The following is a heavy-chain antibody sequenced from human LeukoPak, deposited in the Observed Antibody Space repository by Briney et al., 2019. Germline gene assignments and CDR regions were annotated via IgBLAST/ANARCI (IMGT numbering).Heavy chain of an antibody. CDR1: GFTFDDYA. D-gene: IGHD3-22*01. CDR2: ISWNSGSI. V-gene: IGHV3-9*01. J-gene: IGHJ3*02. Sequence: GRSLRLSCAASGFTFDDYAMHWVRQAPGKGLEWVSGISWNSGSIGYADSVKGRFTISRDNAKNSLCLQMNSLRAEDTALYYCAKDNYYDSSGLTMGAFDIWGQGTMVTVSS. CDR3: AKDNYYDSSGLTMGAFDI.